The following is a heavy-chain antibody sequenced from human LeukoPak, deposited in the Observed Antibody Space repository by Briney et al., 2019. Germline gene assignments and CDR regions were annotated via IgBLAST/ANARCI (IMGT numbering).Heavy chain of an antibody. D-gene: IGHD6-19*01. J-gene: IGHJ4*02. Sequence: PGGSLRLSCAASGFTFSSYWMSWVRQAPGKGLEWVANIKRDGSEKYYVDSVKGRFTTSRDNAKNSLYLQMNSLRAKDTAVYYCARVMYSSGWSFDYWGQGTLVTVSS. V-gene: IGHV3-7*01. CDR1: GFTFSSYW. CDR2: IKRDGSEK. CDR3: ARVMYSSGWSFDY.